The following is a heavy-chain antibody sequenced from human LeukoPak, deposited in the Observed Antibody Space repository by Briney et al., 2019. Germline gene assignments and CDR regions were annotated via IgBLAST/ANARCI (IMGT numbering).Heavy chain of an antibody. CDR3: ALGLVTDY. CDR1: GFSVSSNF. Sequence: GCLRLSCAASGFSVSSNFMSWVRQAPRKGLEWVSVIYSGGSTYYADSVKGRFTISRDNAKNTLYLQMNSLRVEGTAVYYCALGLVTDYWGQGTLVSVS. D-gene: IGHD3-9*01. J-gene: IGHJ4*02. V-gene: IGHV3-66*01. CDR2: IYSGGST.